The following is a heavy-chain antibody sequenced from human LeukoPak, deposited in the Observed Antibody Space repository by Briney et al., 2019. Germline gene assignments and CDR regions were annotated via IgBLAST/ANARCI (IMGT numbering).Heavy chain of an antibody. CDR1: GFTFSNYW. CDR2: INLDESSR. V-gene: IGHV3-74*01. D-gene: IGHD5-18*01. J-gene: IGHJ4*02. CDR3: ARGTPRGYSYGYGFDY. Sequence: GGSLRLSCETSGFTFSNYWMHWVRQAPGKGLVWVSRINLDESSRTYADSVKGRFTISRDNAQNTLYLQMNSLRAEDTAVYCCARGTPRGYSYGYGFDYWGRGTLVTVSS.